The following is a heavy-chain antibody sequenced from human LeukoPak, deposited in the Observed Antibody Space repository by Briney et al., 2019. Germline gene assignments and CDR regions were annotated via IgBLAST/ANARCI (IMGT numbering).Heavy chain of an antibody. CDR1: GFTFSSSW. J-gene: IGHJ4*02. D-gene: IGHD3-16*01. Sequence: PGGSLRLSCGASGFTFSSSWMSWVRQAPGKGLEWVSSINSDSSLMFYAESVKGRFTISRDNARNSLYLQMNSLRAEDTAVYYCIRDLFDDYSLDYWGQGALVTVSS. CDR2: INSDSSLM. V-gene: IGHV3-21*01. CDR3: IRDLFDDYSLDY.